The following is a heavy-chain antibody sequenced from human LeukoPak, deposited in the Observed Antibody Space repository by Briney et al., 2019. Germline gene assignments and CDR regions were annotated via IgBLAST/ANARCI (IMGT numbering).Heavy chain of an antibody. V-gene: IGHV3-23*01. J-gene: IGHJ6*02. D-gene: IGHD3-16*01. CDR3: AKVSTERRLGDYYYYYGMDV. CDR2: ISGSGGST. CDR1: GFTFSSYA. Sequence: QPGGSLRLSCAASGFTFSSYAMSWVRQAPGKGLEWVSAISGSGGSTYYADSVKGRFTISRDNSKNTLYLQMNSLGAEDTAVYYCAKVSTERRLGDYYYYYGMDVWGQGTTVTVSS.